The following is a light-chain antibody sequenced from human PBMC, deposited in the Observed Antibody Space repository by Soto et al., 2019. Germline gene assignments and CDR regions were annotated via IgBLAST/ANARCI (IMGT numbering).Light chain of an antibody. J-gene: IGKJ2*01. V-gene: IGKV1-5*01. CDR1: HDIGNY. CDR2: EAS. Sequence: DIQLTQSPSTLSASVGDRVIITCRASHDIGNYLAWYQQKPGKAPKHLIYEASNLRSGVPSRFSGSGSGTEFTLTISSLQPDDFATYYCQQYNSYTTFGQGTKVDIK. CDR3: QQYNSYTT.